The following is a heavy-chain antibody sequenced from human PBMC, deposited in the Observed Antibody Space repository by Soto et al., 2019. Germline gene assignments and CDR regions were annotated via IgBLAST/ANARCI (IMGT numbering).Heavy chain of an antibody. CDR3: ARVSGSYYYGMDD. CDR1: GGSISSSNW. Sequence: QVQLQESGPGLVKPSGTLSLTCAVSGGSISSSNWWSWVRQPPGKGLEWIGEIYHSGSTNSNPSLKSRVSISVDKSKTHLPLKMSSVTAEDTAVYYCARVSGSYYYGMDDWGQGTTVTVSS. J-gene: IGHJ6*02. CDR2: IYHSGST. V-gene: IGHV4-4*02. D-gene: IGHD1-26*01.